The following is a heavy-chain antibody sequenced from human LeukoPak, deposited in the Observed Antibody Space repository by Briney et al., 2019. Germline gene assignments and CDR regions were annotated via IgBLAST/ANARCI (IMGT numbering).Heavy chain of an antibody. Sequence: SQTLSLTCTVSAGFSGSGGYSWSWIRQHPGKGLEWIGNIYYSGSTYYNPSLKSRVTISVDTSKNQFSLKLSSVTAADTAVYYCARYSPRAYCGGDCYSTFDYWGQGTLVTVSS. V-gene: IGHV4-31*03. CDR3: ARYSPRAYCGGDCYSTFDY. D-gene: IGHD2-21*02. J-gene: IGHJ4*02. CDR1: AGFSGSGGYS. CDR2: IYYSGST.